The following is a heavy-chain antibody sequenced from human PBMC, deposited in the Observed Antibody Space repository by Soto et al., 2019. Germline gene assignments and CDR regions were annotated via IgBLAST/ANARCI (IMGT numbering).Heavy chain of an antibody. V-gene: IGHV1-8*01. CDR1: GYTFTSYD. D-gene: IGHD3-3*01. Sequence: ASVKVSCKASGYTFTSYDINWVRQATGQGLEWMGWMNPNSGNTGYAQKFQGRVTMTRNTSISTAYMELSSLRSEDTAVYYCARDSTYDFWSGNYYYYYYMDVWGNGTPVTVSS. CDR2: MNPNSGNT. CDR3: ARDSTYDFWSGNYYYYYYMDV. J-gene: IGHJ6*03.